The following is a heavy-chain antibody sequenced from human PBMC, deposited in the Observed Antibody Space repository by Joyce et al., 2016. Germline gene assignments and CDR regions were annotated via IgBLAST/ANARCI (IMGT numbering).Heavy chain of an antibody. CDR1: GFFVSSNY. CDR3: ARGGYSYGYGDAFDI. CDR2: IYSGGTT. V-gene: IGHV3-53*04. Sequence: EVQLVESGGGLVQPGGSLRLSCAASGFFVSSNYMSWVRQAPGKGLEWVSVIYSGGTTYYADSVKGRFTISRHNSKNTLYLQMSSLRAEDTAVYYCARGGYSYGYGDAFDIWGQGTMVTVSS. D-gene: IGHD5-18*01. J-gene: IGHJ3*02.